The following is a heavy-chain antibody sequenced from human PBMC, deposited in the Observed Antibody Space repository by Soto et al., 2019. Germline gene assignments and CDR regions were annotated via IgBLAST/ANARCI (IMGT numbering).Heavy chain of an antibody. D-gene: IGHD1-26*01. CDR3: ARAPSGSYTFDY. CDR1: GFTFSSYN. CDR2: ISSSVSDT. Sequence: SLRPSCAASGFTFSSYNMNWVRQAPGKGLEWVSSISSSVSDTLYADSVKGRFIISRDNAKNSLYLQMNSLRAEDTAVYYCARAPSGSYTFDYWGQGTLVTVSS. V-gene: IGHV3-21*01. J-gene: IGHJ4*02.